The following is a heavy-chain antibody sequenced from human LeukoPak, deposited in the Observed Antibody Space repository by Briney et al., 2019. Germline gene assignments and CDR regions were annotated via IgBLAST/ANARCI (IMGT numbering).Heavy chain of an antibody. D-gene: IGHD3-22*01. J-gene: IGHJ4*02. CDR1: GFTFSSYS. CDR3: AKDYNTYYYDSSGYFDY. Sequence: GGSLRLSCAASGFTFSSYSMNWVRQAPGKGLEWVSSISSSSSYIYYADSVKGRFTISRDNAKNSLYLQMNSLRAEDTALYYCAKDYNTYYYDSSGYFDYWGQGTLVTVSS. V-gene: IGHV3-21*04. CDR2: ISSSSSYI.